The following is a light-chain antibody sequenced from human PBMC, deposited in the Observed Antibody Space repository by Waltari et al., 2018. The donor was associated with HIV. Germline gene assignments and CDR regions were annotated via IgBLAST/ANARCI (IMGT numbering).Light chain of an antibody. J-gene: IGLJ2*01. Sequence: QSALANPAFVSGRRGKPIAIHCTGATCEIAGYLSASRYQRHAAASVNLLNYDVSQRPSGVSDLFSGSRSGNTTSLTFSRLQTDDEADYFFSSFTTAGTYVVFGGGTKVSVL. CDR2: DVS. CDR3: SSFTTAGTYVV. CDR1: TCEIAGYLS. V-gene: IGLV2-14*03.